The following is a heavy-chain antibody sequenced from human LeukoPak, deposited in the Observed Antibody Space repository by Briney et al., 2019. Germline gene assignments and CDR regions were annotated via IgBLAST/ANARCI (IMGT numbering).Heavy chain of an antibody. D-gene: IGHD2-15*01. V-gene: IGHV3-49*04. J-gene: IGHJ4*02. CDR1: GFTFGDYA. CDR3: TRDAPYCSGGSCVDY. Sequence: RPGGSLRLSCTASGFTFGDYAMSWVRQAPGKGLELVGFIRSKACGGTTEYAASVKGRFTISRDDSKSIAYLQMNSLKTEDTAVYYCTRDAPYCSGGSCVDYWGQGTLVTVSS. CDR2: IRSKACGGTT.